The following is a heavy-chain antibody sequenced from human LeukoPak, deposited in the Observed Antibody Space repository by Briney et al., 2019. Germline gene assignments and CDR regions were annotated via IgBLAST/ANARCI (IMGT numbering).Heavy chain of an antibody. Sequence: GGSLRLSCAASGFTFSSYAMHRVRQAPGKGLEWATVISNDGTKTYYADSVKGRFTISRDNSKNMLYLQMNSLRPEDTSVYYCTRGCYDSRGYCEGFELWGQGTMVTVSS. CDR1: GFTFSSYA. V-gene: IGHV3-30-3*01. CDR2: ISNDGTKT. CDR3: TRGCYDSRGYCEGFEL. J-gene: IGHJ3*01. D-gene: IGHD3-22*01.